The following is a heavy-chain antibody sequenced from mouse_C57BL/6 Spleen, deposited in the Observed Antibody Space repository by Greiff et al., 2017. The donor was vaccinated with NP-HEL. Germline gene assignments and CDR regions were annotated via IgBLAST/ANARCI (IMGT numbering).Heavy chain of an antibody. CDR3: ARIKKIVATYVDY. V-gene: IGHV1S81*02. Sequence: VQLQQSGAELVKAGASVKMSCKASGYTFTSYWMHWVKQRLGQGLEWFAETNPTNGRTYYNEKFKSKATLTVDKSSSPAYMLLSGPTFEDSAVYYGARIKKIVATYVDYWGQGTTLTVSS. J-gene: IGHJ2*01. CDR1: GYTFTSYW. CDR2: TNPTNGRT. D-gene: IGHD1-1*01.